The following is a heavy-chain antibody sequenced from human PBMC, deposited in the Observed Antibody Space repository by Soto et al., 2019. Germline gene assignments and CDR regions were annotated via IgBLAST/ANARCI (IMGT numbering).Heavy chain of an antibody. Sequence: GESLKISCKGSGYSFTSYWIGWVRQMPGKGLEWMGIIYPGDSDTRYSPSFQGQVTISADKSISTAYLQWSSLKASDTAMYYCARSLRYHWNVGAFDISCPATILSV. D-gene: IGHD1-20*01. CDR1: GYSFTSYW. CDR3: ARSLRYHWNVGAFDI. CDR2: IYPGDSDT. J-gene: IGHJ3*02. V-gene: IGHV5-51*01.